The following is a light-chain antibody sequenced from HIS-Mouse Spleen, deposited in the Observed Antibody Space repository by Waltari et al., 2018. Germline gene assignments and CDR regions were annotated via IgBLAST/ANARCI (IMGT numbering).Light chain of an antibody. CDR1: QRVSSSY. Sequence: DIVLTQSPGTLSLSPGERATLSCRASQRVSSSYLAWYQQKPGQAPRLPIYGASSRATGIPDRFSGSGSGTDFTLTISRLEPEDFAVYYCQQYGSSPQTFGQGTKVEIK. J-gene: IGKJ1*01. V-gene: IGKV3-20*01. CDR3: QQYGSSPQT. CDR2: GAS.